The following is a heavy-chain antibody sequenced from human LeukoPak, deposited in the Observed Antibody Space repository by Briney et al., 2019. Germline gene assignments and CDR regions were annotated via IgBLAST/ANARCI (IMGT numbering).Heavy chain of an antibody. CDR1: GGSISSHY. Sequence: PSETLSLTCTVSGGSISSHYWSWIRQPPGKGLEWIGYIYYSGSTNYNPSLKSRVTISVDTSKNQFFLKLSSVTAADTAVYYCARDVLGYYDSSGYGGYFDYWGQGTLVTVSS. J-gene: IGHJ4*02. CDR2: IYYSGST. CDR3: ARDVLGYYDSSGYGGYFDY. D-gene: IGHD3-22*01. V-gene: IGHV4-59*11.